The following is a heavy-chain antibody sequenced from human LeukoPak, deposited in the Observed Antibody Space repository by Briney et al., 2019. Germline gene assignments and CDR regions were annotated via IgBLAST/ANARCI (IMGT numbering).Heavy chain of an antibody. CDR3: ATQSGEDYDILTGSPDDAFDI. CDR1: GGPISSYY. D-gene: IGHD3-9*01. J-gene: IGHJ3*02. Sequence: SETLSLTCTVSGGPISSYYWSWIRQPPGKGLEWIGYIYYSGSTNYNPSLKSRVTISVDTSKNQFSLKLSSVTAADTAVYYCATQSGEDYDILTGSPDDAFDIWGQGTMVTVSS. CDR2: IYYSGST. V-gene: IGHV4-59*01.